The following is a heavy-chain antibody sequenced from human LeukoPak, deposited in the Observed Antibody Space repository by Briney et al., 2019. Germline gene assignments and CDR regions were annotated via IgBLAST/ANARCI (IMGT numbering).Heavy chain of an antibody. Sequence: GASVKVSCKASGYTFTSYAMNWVRQAPGQGLEWMGWINTNNGNPTYAQGFTGRFVFSLDTSVSTAYLQISSLKAEDTAVYYCASIGVITPPVGDAFDIWGQGTMVTVPS. CDR2: INTNNGNP. CDR1: GYTFTSYA. J-gene: IGHJ3*02. V-gene: IGHV7-4-1*02. CDR3: ASIGVITPPVGDAFDI. D-gene: IGHD4-23*01.